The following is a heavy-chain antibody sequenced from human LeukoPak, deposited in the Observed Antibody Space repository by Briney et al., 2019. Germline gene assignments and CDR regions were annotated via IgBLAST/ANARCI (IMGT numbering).Heavy chain of an antibody. CDR2: IKSKTDGGTT. Sequence: KPGGSLRLSCAASGFTFSNAWTSWVRQAPGKGLEWVGRIKSKTDGGTTDYAAPVKGRFTISRDDSKNTLYLQMNSLKTEDTAVYYCTTALLVGEYFDYWGQGTLVTVSS. J-gene: IGHJ4*02. CDR1: GFTFSNAW. D-gene: IGHD3-10*01. CDR3: TTALLVGEYFDY. V-gene: IGHV3-15*01.